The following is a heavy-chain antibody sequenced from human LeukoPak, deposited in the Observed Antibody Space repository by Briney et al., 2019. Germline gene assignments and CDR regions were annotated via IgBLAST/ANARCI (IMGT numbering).Heavy chain of an antibody. J-gene: IGHJ4*02. CDR2: IIPIFGTA. V-gene: IGHV1-69*05. D-gene: IGHD3-16*02. CDR1: GGTFSSYA. CDR3: ARTSRYDYVWGSYRYQLDY. Sequence: ASVKVSCKASGGTFSSYAISWVRQAPGQGLEWMGGIIPIFGTANYAQKFQGRVTITTDESTSTAYMELSSLRSEDTAVYYCARTSRYDYVWGSYRYQLDYWGQGTLVTVSS.